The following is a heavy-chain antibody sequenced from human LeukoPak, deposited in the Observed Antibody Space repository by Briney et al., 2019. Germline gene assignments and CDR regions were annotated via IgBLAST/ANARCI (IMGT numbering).Heavy chain of an antibody. D-gene: IGHD3-3*01. CDR1: GCSVSSGSYY. V-gene: IGHV4-61*01. CDR2: IYYSGST. J-gene: IGHJ4*02. Sequence: SETLSLTCTVSGCSVSSGSYYWSWIRQPPGKGLEWIGYIYYSGSTNYNPSLKSRVTISVDTSKNQFSLKLSSVTAADTAVYYCARGDFWSGRDYWGQGTLVTVSS. CDR3: ARGDFWSGRDY.